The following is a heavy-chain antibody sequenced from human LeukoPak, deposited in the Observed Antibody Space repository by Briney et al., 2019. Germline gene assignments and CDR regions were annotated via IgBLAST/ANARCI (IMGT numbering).Heavy chain of an antibody. J-gene: IGHJ5*02. D-gene: IGHD3-16*01. CDR1: GFSFSDYG. CDR3: ARESANDRGEWFDP. Sequence: GGSLRLSCVASGFSFSDYGVHWVRQAPGKGLEWVAFIRYDGSNEYYAESVKGRFTISRDNFKNALYLQMKSLRAEDTALYYCARESANDRGEWFDPWGQGTLVTVSS. CDR2: IRYDGSNE. V-gene: IGHV3-30*02.